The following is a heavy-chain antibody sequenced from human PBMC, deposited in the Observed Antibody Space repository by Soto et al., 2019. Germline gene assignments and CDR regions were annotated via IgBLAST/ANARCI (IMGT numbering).Heavy chain of an antibody. CDR2: IIPISHTP. J-gene: IGHJ4*02. CDR1: GGTFSSYG. D-gene: IGHD6-19*01. Sequence: QVQLVQSGAEVKKPGSSVKVSCKASGGTFSSYGISWVRQAPGQGLEWMGGIIPISHTPNYAQKFQGRVPVTGDESTNTASMELSSLTSEDTAVYYCARAFRYTSSGWYAVDYWGQGTLVIVSS. V-gene: IGHV1-69*12. CDR3: ARAFRYTSSGWYAVDY.